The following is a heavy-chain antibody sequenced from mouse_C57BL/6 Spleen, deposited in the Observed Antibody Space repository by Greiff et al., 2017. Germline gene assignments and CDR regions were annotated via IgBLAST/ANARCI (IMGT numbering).Heavy chain of an antibody. CDR1: GYSITSGYY. Sequence: EVKLVESGPGLVKPSQSLSLTCSVTGYSITSGYYWNWIRQFPGNKLEWMGYISYDGSNNYNPSLKNRISITRDTSKNQFFLKLNSVTTEDTATYYCAREGGRDWFAYWGQGTLVTVSA. CDR2: ISYDGSN. V-gene: IGHV3-6*01. CDR3: AREGGRDWFAY. J-gene: IGHJ3*01. D-gene: IGHD3-3*01.